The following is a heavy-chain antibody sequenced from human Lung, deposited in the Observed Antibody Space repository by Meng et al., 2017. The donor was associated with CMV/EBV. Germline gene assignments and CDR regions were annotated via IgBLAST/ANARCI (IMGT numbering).Heavy chain of an antibody. D-gene: IGHD2-2*01. CDR2: INSNSDDT. J-gene: IGHJ5*02. Sequence: SGYTFTGYYNHWVRQAPGQGLEWMGRINSNSDDTNYAQNFQDRLTMTRDTSISTVYMELTRLTSDDTAVYYCARGGVLLPAGKSWFDHWGLGTLVTVSS. V-gene: IGHV1-2*06. CDR1: GYTFTGYY. CDR3: ARGGVLLPAGKSWFDH.